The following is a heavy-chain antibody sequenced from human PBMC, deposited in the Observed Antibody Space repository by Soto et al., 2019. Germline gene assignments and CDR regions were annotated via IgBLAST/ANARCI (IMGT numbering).Heavy chain of an antibody. CDR3: VRDGTKTLRDWFAP. D-gene: IGHD1-1*01. V-gene: IGHV4-4*07. J-gene: IGHJ5*02. CDR2: IYATGTT. Sequence: SETLSLTCTVSGASISGFYWSWIRKSAGKGLEWIGRIYATGTTDYNPSLKSRVMMSVDTSKKRFSLKLRSVTAADTAVYYCVRDGTKTLRDWFAPWGQGISVTVSS. CDR1: GASISGFY.